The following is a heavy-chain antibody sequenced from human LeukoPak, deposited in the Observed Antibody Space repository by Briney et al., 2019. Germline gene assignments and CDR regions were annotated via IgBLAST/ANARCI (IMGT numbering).Heavy chain of an antibody. Sequence: GAPVKVSCKASEDTFTGYYIHWVRQAPGQGLEWMGWVNPNNGVTEYAQEFQGRVTMTRDTSLSTAYMELSRLRSDDTAVYYCATDHCTRTNCYEDYYHGMDVWGQGTTVTVSS. V-gene: IGHV1-2*02. D-gene: IGHD2-2*01. CDR2: VNPNNGVT. J-gene: IGHJ6*02. CDR3: ATDHCTRTNCYEDYYHGMDV. CDR1: EDTFTGYY.